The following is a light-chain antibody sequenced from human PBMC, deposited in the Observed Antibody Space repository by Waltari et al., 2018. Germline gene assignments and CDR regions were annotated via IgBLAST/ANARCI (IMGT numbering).Light chain of an antibody. Sequence: QTVVTQEPSLSVSPGATVTLTCALSSGSLSSTSYPSWYQQSPGQAPRTLVYKTNIRSSGVPDRFSGSVLGNKAALTITGAQADDESDYYCVIYMGSGIWVFGGGTKLTVL. CDR3: VIYMGSGIWV. V-gene: IGLV8-61*01. CDR1: SGSLSSTSY. J-gene: IGLJ3*02. CDR2: KTN.